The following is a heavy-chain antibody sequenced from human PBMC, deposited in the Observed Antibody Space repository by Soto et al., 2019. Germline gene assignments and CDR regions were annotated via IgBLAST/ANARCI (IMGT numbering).Heavy chain of an antibody. CDR3: AAGGVLPRYY. Sequence: QLQLQESGSGLVKPSQTLSLTCAVSGGSISSGGYSWSWIRQPPGKGLEWIGYIYHSGRTYYNPSLKSRVTISVDRSKNQFSLKLSSGTAAATAVYYCAAGGVLPRYYWGQGTLVTVSS. CDR1: GGSISSGGYS. V-gene: IGHV4-30-2*01. J-gene: IGHJ4*02. CDR2: IYHSGRT. D-gene: IGHD2-15*01.